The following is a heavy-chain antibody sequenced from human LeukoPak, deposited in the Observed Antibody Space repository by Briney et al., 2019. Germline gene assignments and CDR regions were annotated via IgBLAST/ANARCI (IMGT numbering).Heavy chain of an antibody. Sequence: GGSLGLSCAASGFTFSSYAMSWVRQAPGKGLEWVSSISATGGSTYYADSVRGRFTISRDNSKNTLYLQMNNLRAADTAVYYCAKDSGSYRYFDYWGQGTLVTVSS. CDR3: AKDSGSYRYFDY. D-gene: IGHD1-26*01. CDR2: ISATGGST. CDR1: GFTFSSYA. V-gene: IGHV3-23*01. J-gene: IGHJ4*02.